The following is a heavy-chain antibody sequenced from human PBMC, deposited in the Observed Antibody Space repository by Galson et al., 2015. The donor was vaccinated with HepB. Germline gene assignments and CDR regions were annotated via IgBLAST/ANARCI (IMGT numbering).Heavy chain of an antibody. D-gene: IGHD3-3*01. CDR2: ISSSSSYI. CDR1: GFTFSSYS. V-gene: IGHV3-21*01. Sequence: SLRLSCAASGFTFSSYSMNWVRQAPGKGLEWVSSISSSSSYIYYADSVKGRFTISRDNAKNSLYLQMNSLRAEDTAVYYCARESVPLRFLEWPLNYWSQGTLVTVSS. J-gene: IGHJ4*02. CDR3: ARESVPLRFLEWPLNY.